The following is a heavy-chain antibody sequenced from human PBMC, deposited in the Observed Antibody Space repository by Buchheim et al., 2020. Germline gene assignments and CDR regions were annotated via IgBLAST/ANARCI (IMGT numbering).Heavy chain of an antibody. J-gene: IGHJ5*02. V-gene: IGHV4-61*02. D-gene: IGHD4-23*01. CDR1: GDSISSGTYY. CDR3: ARAYYGGNSNWFGP. Sequence: QVQVLESGPGLVKPSQTLSLTCSVSGDSISSGTYYLNWIRQPAGKGLEWIGRINRSGSADFNPSLKSRVTLSVDTSQNQVSLKLSSVTAADTAVYFCARAYYGGNSNWFGPWGQGTL. CDR2: INRSGSA.